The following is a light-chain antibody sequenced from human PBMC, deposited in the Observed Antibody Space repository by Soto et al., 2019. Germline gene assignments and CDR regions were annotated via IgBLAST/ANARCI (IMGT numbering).Light chain of an antibody. CDR1: SSDVGGYNY. Sequence: QSALTQPASVSGSPGQSITISCTGTSSDVGGYNYVSWYQQHPGKAPKLMIYEVSNRPSGGSNRFSGSKSGNTASLTISGLQAEDEADYCSSYTSSSTWVFGGGTKLTVL. CDR3: SSYTSSSTWV. J-gene: IGLJ3*02. V-gene: IGLV2-14*01. CDR2: EVS.